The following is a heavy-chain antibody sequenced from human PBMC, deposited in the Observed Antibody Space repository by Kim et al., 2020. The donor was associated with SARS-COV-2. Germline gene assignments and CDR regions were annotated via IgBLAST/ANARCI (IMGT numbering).Heavy chain of an antibody. CDR3: AKGGGSGSYSPFDY. V-gene: IGHV3-23*03. Sequence: ADPVQGPYTNSRDNSKNTLYLQMNSLRAEDTAVYYCAKGGGSGSYSPFDYWGQGTLVTVSS. D-gene: IGHD3-10*01. J-gene: IGHJ4*02.